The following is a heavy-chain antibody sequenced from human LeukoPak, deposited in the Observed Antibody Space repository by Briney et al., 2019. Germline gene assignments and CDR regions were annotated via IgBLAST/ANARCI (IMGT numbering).Heavy chain of an antibody. CDR3: ARARYSSGWHDYYFDY. J-gene: IGHJ4*02. V-gene: IGHV4-4*07. Sequence: SETLSLTCTVSGGSISSYYWSWIRQPPGKGLEWIGRIYTSGSTNYNPSLKSRVTMSVDTSKNQFSLKLSSVTAADTAVYYCARARYSSGWHDYYFDYWGQGTLVTVSS. CDR2: IYTSGST. CDR1: GGSISSYY. D-gene: IGHD6-19*01.